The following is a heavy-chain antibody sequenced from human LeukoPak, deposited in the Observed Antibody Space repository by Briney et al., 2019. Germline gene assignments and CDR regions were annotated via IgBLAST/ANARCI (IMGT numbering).Heavy chain of an antibody. J-gene: IGHJ3*02. V-gene: IGHV3-66*01. D-gene: IGHD6-19*01. CDR3: ARDPDSSGWFDAFDI. Sequence: GGSLRLSCAASGFTVSSKYMSWVRQAPGKGVEWGSVIYSVGRTYYADSVKGRFTISRYNSKNTLYLQMNSLRAEDTAVYYCARDPDSSGWFDAFDIWGQGTMVTVSS. CDR1: GFTVSSKY. CDR2: IYSVGRT.